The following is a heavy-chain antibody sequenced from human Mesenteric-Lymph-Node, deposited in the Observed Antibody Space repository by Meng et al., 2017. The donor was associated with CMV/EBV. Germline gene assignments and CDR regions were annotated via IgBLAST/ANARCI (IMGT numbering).Heavy chain of an antibody. J-gene: IGHJ5*02. CDR2: IGYDGSDK. CDR1: GFTCSSYG. Sequence: SCAASGFTCSSYGMHGGRQAPGKGLEWVAFIGYDGSDKYYVDSVKGRFTISRDNSKNTLYLQVNTLRAEDTAVYYCAKVSLGVNWIDPWGQGTLVTVSS. CDR3: AKVSLGVNWIDP. V-gene: IGHV3-30*02.